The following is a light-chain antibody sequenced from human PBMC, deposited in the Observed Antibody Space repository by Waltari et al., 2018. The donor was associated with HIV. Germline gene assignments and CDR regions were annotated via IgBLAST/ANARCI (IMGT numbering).Light chain of an antibody. V-gene: IGLV1-47*01. Sequence: QSVLTQPPSASGTPGQRVTISCSGSSSNLGSDFVYWYQHLPGTAPKLLSYKDNQRPSGVPDRFSGSKSGTSASLAISGLRPEDEADYSCAAWDDSLSGVVFGGGTKLTVL. J-gene: IGLJ2*01. CDR2: KDN. CDR1: SSNLGSDF. CDR3: AAWDDSLSGVV.